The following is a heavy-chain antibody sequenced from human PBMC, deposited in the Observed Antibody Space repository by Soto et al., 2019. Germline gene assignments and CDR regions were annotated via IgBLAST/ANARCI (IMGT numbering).Heavy chain of an antibody. CDR2: ISGSGGST. V-gene: IGHV3-23*01. Sequence: GGSLRLSCAASGVTFCSYAMGWVRQAPGKGLEWVSAISGSGGSTYYADSMKGRFTISRDNSKNTLYLQMNSLRAEDTAVYYCAKGLFTFVVENFFDYWGQGTLVTVSS. CDR1: GVTFCSYA. D-gene: IGHD2-15*01. J-gene: IGHJ4*02. CDR3: AKGLFTFVVENFFDY.